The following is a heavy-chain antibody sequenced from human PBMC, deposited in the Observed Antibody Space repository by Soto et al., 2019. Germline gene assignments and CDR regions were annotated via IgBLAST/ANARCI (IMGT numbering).Heavy chain of an antibody. CDR2: IYTTGST. CDR1: GGSISTYF. Sequence: SETLSLTCTVSGGSISTYFWSWIRQPAGGGLAWIGRIYTTGSTNYNPSLKSRVTMSLDTSRNQFSLKLSSVTAADTAVYYCVREGGYFDSSGSGVYHYHGVDVWGQEITHTVSS. V-gene: IGHV4-4*07. CDR3: VREGGYFDSSGSGVYHYHGVDV. J-gene: IGHJ6*02. D-gene: IGHD3-22*01.